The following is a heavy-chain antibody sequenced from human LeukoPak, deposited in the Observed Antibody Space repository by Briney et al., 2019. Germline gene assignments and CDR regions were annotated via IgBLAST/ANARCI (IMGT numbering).Heavy chain of an antibody. CDR2: IYYSGST. CDR3: ARGSPYYYGSGSQGDY. CDR1: GGSISSYY. J-gene: IGHJ4*02. Sequence: SETLSLTCTVSGGSISSYYWSWIRQPPGKGLEWIGYIYYSGSTNYNPSLKSRATISVDTSKNQFSLKLSSVTAADTAVYYCARGSPYYYGSGSQGDYWGQGTLVTVSS. V-gene: IGHV4-59*12. D-gene: IGHD3-10*01.